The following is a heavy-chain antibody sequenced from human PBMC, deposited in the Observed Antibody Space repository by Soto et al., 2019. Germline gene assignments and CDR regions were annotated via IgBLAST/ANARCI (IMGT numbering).Heavy chain of an antibody. CDR2: ISAYNGNT. V-gene: IGHV1-18*01. Sequence: ASVKVSCKASGYTFTSYGISWVRQAPGQGLESMGWISAYNGNTNYAQKLQGRVTMTTDTSTSTAYMELRSLRSDDTAVYYCARSLDYDILTGYYPFDYWGQGTLVTVSS. CDR3: ARSLDYDILTGYYPFDY. J-gene: IGHJ4*02. CDR1: GYTFTSYG. D-gene: IGHD3-9*01.